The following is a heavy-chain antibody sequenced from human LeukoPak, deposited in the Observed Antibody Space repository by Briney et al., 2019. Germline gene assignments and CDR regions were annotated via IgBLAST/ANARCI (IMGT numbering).Heavy chain of an antibody. J-gene: IGHJ4*02. CDR3: AKDWPVSGDHYSPFDY. Sequence: GGSLRLSCAASGFTFSSHAMSWVRQAPGMGLEWVAAISRSGTNTYYVDSVKGRFTISRDSSKNALHLQMDSLRAEDTAVYYCAKDWPVSGDHYSPFDYWGQGTLVTVSS. V-gene: IGHV3-23*01. CDR2: ISRSGTNT. CDR1: GFTFSSHA. D-gene: IGHD4-11*01.